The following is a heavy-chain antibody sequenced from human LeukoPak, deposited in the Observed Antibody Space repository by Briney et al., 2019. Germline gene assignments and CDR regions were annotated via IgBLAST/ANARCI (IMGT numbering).Heavy chain of an antibody. D-gene: IGHD3-3*01. CDR1: VGTFSSYA. J-gene: IGHJ6*02. Sequence: SVKVSCKASVGTFSSYAISWVRQAPGQGLEWMGRIIPIFGIANYAQKFQGRVTITADKSTSTAYMELSSLRSEDTAVYYCARGRYDSQYYYYYGMDVWGQGTTVTVSS. V-gene: IGHV1-69*04. CDR3: ARGRYDSQYYYYYGMDV. CDR2: IIPIFGIA.